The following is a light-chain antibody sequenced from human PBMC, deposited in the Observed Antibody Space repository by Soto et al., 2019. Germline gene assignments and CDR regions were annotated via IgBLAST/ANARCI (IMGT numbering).Light chain of an antibody. CDR2: HVS. J-gene: IGLJ1*01. CDR3: CSYTGSDTYV. Sequence: QSVLTQPRSVSGSPGQSVTISCTGTSSDVGGYKYVSRYQQYPGKAPKLMIYHVSKRPSGVPDRFSGSKSGNTASLTISGLQGEDEADSYCCSYTGSDTYVFGTGTKVTVL. CDR1: SSDVGGYKY. V-gene: IGLV2-11*01.